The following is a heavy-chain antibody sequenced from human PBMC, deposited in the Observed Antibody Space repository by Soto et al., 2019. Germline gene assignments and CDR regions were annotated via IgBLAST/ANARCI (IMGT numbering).Heavy chain of an antibody. D-gene: IGHD6-13*01. V-gene: IGHV3-66*01. J-gene: IGHJ4*02. CDR2: IHSGGST. CDR3: ASRYSSTWYYYGY. CDR1: GFTVSSNY. Sequence: GGSLRLSCAASGFTVSSNYMSWVRQAPGKGLEWVSVIHSGGSTYYADSVKGRFTISRDNSKNTLYLQMNSLRAEDTAVYYCASRYSSTWYYYGYWGQGTLVTVSS.